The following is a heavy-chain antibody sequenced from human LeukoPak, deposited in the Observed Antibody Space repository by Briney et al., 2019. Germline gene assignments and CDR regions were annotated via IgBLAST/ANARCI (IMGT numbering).Heavy chain of an antibody. Sequence: SETLSLTCAVYGGSFSGYYWGWIRQPPGKGLEWIGSIYHSGSTYYNPSLKSRVTISIDTSKNQFSLKLSSVTAADTADYYCARLLPRTGTTAYYFHNDMDVWGKGTTVTISS. CDR1: GGSFSGYY. CDR2: IYHSGST. V-gene: IGHV4-34*01. CDR3: ARLLPRTGTTAYYFHNDMDV. D-gene: IGHD1-1*01. J-gene: IGHJ6*03.